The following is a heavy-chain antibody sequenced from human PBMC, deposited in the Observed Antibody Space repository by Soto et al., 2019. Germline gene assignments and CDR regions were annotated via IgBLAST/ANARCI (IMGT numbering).Heavy chain of an antibody. CDR3: ARDLDVRFLEWLSNYYYYGMDV. CDR1: GDRVSSNSAG. CDR2: TYYRSKWYN. Sequence: SQTLSLTCAISGDRVSSNSAGGKCSIHSPSRVLEWLGRTYYRSKWYNDYAVSVKSRITINPDTSKNQFSLQLNSVTPEDTAVYYCARDLDVRFLEWLSNYYYYGMDVWGQGTTVTVSS. J-gene: IGHJ6*02. D-gene: IGHD3-3*01. V-gene: IGHV6-1*01.